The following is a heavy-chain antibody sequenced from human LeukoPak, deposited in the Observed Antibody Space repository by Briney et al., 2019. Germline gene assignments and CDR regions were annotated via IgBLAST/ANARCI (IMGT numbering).Heavy chain of an antibody. D-gene: IGHD2-15*01. CDR3: ARVGVVVVAATVRYYYYMDV. V-gene: IGHV1-18*01. CDR1: GYTFTSYG. CDR2: ISAYNGNT. Sequence: GASVKVSCKASGYTFTSYGISWVRQAPGQGLEWMGWISAYNGNTIYAQKLQGRVTMTTDTSTSTAYMELRSLRSDDTAVYYCARVGVVVVAATVRYYYYMDVWGKGTTVTISS. J-gene: IGHJ6*03.